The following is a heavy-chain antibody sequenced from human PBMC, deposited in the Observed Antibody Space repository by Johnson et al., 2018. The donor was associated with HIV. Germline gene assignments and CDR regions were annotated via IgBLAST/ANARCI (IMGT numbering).Heavy chain of an antibody. J-gene: IGHJ3*02. CDR1: GFSFSDFY. CDR2: ISNSGRTT. V-gene: IGHV3-11*04. Sequence: QVQLVESGGGLVKPGGSLRLSCSASGFSFSDFYMSWIRQAPGKGLEWVSYISNSGRTTYYADSVKGRFTISRDNAKNSLYLQMNSLRAEDTAVYYCATEGGTGAFDIWGQGTMVTVSS. CDR3: ATEGGTGAFDI. D-gene: IGHD2-15*01.